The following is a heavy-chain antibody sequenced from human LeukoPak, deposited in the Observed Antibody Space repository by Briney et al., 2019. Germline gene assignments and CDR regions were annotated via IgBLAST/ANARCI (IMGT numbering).Heavy chain of an antibody. D-gene: IGHD4-17*01. CDR3: AKAHGDYGLLDY. CDR2: FDPEDGEP. Sequence: GASVKVSCKASGYSLTDLSLHWVRQAPGKGLEWMGGFDPEDGEPIYEQKFQGRLPMTEDTAKDTGYMELRTLRPEDTALYSCAKAHGDYGLLDYWGQGTLLTVSS. CDR1: GYSLTDLS. J-gene: IGHJ4*02. V-gene: IGHV1-24*01.